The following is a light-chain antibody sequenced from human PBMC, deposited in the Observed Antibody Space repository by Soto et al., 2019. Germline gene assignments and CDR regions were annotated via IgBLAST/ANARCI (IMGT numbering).Light chain of an antibody. Sequence: EIVMTHSPATLSVSPGERATLSFSASQSVSSNLAWYQQKPGQTPRLLIYGASTRATGIPARFSGSGSGTEFTLTISSLQPDDFATYYCQQYNSYSWTFGQGTKVDIK. CDR3: QQYNSYSWT. V-gene: IGKV3-15*01. J-gene: IGKJ1*01. CDR2: GAS. CDR1: QSVSSN.